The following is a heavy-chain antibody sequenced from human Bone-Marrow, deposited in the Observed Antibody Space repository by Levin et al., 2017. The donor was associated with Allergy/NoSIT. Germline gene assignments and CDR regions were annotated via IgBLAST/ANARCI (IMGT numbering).Heavy chain of an antibody. CDR2: ISWNSGSI. CDR1: GFTFDDYA. J-gene: IGHJ5*02. V-gene: IGHV3-9*01. CDR3: AKSVRSGHTQGWFDP. Sequence: PGGSLRLSCAASGFTFDDYAMHWVRQAPGKGLEWVSGISWNSGSIGYADSVKGRFTISRDNAKNSLYLQMNSLRAEDTALYYCAKSVRSGHTQGWFDPWGQGTLVTVSS. D-gene: IGHD2-15*01.